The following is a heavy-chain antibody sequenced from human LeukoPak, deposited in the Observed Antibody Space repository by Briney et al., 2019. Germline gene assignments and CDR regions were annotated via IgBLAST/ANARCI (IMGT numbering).Heavy chain of an antibody. J-gene: IGHJ4*02. V-gene: IGHV3-30*18. Sequence: PGGSLRLSCAASGFTFSSYAMSWVRQAPGKGLEWVAVISYDGSNKYYADSVKGRFTISRDNSKNTLYLQMNSLRAEDTAVYYCAKDAGYYDSSGYFDYWGQGTLVTVSS. CDR1: GFTFSSYA. CDR3: AKDAGYYDSSGYFDY. CDR2: ISYDGSNK. D-gene: IGHD3-22*01.